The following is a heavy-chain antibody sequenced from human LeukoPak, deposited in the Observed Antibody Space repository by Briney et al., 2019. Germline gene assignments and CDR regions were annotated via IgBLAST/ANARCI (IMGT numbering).Heavy chain of an antibody. D-gene: IGHD3-10*01. J-gene: IGHJ3*02. V-gene: IGHV5-51*02. Sequence: KSGEPVKISCKDSGFNFSNQWTAGTGSSRGEAAASMGFIYPSDSDTRYSPSFQGQGTISVDKSINTAYLQWSSLKASDTAMYYCARSHITIFRGGAQAFDIWGQGTMVTVSS. CDR1: GFNFSNQW. CDR3: ARSHITIFRGGAQAFDI. CDR2: IYPSDSDT.